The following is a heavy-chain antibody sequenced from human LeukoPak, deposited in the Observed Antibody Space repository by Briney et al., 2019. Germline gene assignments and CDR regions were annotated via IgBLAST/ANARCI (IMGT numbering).Heavy chain of an antibody. Sequence: GESLKIFCKGSGYSFSSYWIGWVLQMPGKGLESMVIIYPGDSDTRYSPSFQGQVAISADKSISTAYLQWSSLKASDTAMYYCARTNYFDVGGDAFDIWCQGTMVTVSS. V-gene: IGHV5-51*01. D-gene: IGHD3-9*01. CDR1: GYSFSSYW. J-gene: IGHJ3*02. CDR2: IYPGDSDT. CDR3: ARTNYFDVGGDAFDI.